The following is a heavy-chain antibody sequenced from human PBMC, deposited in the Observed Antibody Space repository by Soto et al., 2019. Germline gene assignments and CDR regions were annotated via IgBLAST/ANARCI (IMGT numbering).Heavy chain of an antibody. CDR3: ARAYYDFWSGYWRWFDP. CDR1: GGSISSYY. V-gene: IGHV4-59*01. CDR2: IYYNGST. J-gene: IGHJ5*02. D-gene: IGHD3-3*01. Sequence: QVQLQESGPGLVKPSETLSLTCTVSGGSISSYYWSWIRQPPGKGLEWIGYIYYNGSTNYNPSLTGRVTISVETAKNQFSLKLSSVTAADPAVYYCARAYYDFWSGYWRWFDPWGQGTLVTVSS.